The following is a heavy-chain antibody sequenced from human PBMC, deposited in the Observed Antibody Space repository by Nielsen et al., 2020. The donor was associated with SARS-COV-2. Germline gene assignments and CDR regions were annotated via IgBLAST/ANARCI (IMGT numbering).Heavy chain of an antibody. CDR2: INPSGGST. CDR3: ARVQGSYGYYYYYGMDV. Sequence: ASVKVSCKASGYTFTSYYMHWVRQAPGQGLEWMGIINPSGGSTSYAQKFQGRVTMTRDTSTSTVYMELSSLRSEDTAVYYCARVQGSYGYYYYYGMDVWGQGTTVIVSS. J-gene: IGHJ6*02. D-gene: IGHD5-18*01. V-gene: IGHV1-46*01. CDR1: GYTFTSYY.